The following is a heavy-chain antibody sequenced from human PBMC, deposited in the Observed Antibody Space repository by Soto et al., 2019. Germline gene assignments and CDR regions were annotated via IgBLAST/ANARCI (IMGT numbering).Heavy chain of an antibody. J-gene: IGHJ6*02. V-gene: IGHV3-7*01. CDR3: VRDWSTFWGMDV. CDR1: GFTFSTYW. CDR2: IKQDGSEK. Sequence: TGGSLRLFCAASGFTFSTYWMNWVRQAPGKGLEWVANIKQDGSEKYYVDSVKGRFAISRDNAKDSLFLQMNNLRAEDTAVYYCVRDWSTFWGMDVWGQGTTVTVSS.